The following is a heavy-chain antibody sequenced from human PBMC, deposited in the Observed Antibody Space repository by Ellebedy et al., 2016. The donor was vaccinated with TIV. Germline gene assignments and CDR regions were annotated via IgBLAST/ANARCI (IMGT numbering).Heavy chain of an antibody. Sequence: MPSETLSLTCTVPGGSISSYYWSWIRPPAGKGLEWIGRIYTSGSTNYNPSLKSRVTMSVDTSKNQFSLKLSSVTAADTAVYDCARVADYGDYFDYWGQGTLVTVSS. CDR3: ARVADYGDYFDY. CDR2: IYTSGST. CDR1: GGSISSYY. J-gene: IGHJ4*02. D-gene: IGHD4-17*01. V-gene: IGHV4-4*07.